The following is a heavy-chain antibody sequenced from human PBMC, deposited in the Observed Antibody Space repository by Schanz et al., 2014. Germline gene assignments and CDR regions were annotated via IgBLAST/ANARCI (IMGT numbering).Heavy chain of an antibody. CDR1: GFAFTSNA. Sequence: EAQLLESGGCLVQPGGSLRLSCEASGFAFTSNAMTWVRQAPGKGLEWVSTISGSGAHTYHADSVRGRFTISRDNSKNILYLQMNSLRAEDTAIYFCAAARGTNCYCALDIWGQGTMVTVSS. V-gene: IGHV3-23*01. D-gene: IGHD2-2*01. CDR2: ISGSGAHT. J-gene: IGHJ3*02. CDR3: AAARGTNCYCALDI.